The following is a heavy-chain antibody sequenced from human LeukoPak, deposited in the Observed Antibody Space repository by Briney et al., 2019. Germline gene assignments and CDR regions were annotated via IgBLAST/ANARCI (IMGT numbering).Heavy chain of an antibody. Sequence: GGSLRLSCAASGFTFSDYAMHWVRQAPGKGLEWVAVISEDGSKKYSVDSVKGRFAISRDNSKNTLYLQMSSLRIEDTARYYCAKGKVRWFGELHDYFDYWGQGTLVTVSS. CDR1: GFTFSDYA. CDR2: ISEDGSKK. D-gene: IGHD3-10*01. V-gene: IGHV3-30*18. J-gene: IGHJ4*02. CDR3: AKGKVRWFGELHDYFDY.